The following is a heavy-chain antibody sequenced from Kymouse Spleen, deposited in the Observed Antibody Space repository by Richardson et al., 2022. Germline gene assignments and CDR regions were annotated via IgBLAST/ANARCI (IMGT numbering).Heavy chain of an antibody. V-gene: IGHV4-34*01. CDR3: ARDGVRGVIDYYYYGMDV. CDR2: INHSGST. Sequence: QVQLQQWGAGLLKPSETLSLTCAVYGGSFSGYYWSWIRQPPGKGLEWIGEINHSGSTNYNPSLKSRVTISVDTSKNQFSLKLSSVTAADTAVYYCARDGVRGVIDYYYYGMDVWGQGTTVTVSS. J-gene: IGHJ6*02. CDR1: GGSFSGYY. D-gene: IGHD3-10*01.